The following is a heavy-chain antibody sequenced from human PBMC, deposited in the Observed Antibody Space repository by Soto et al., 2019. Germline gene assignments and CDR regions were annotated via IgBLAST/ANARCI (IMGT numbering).Heavy chain of an antibody. J-gene: IGHJ6*02. CDR3: ARNFMGYCSSTSCYGGDGDYYYYGMDV. CDR2: INPSSGGT. D-gene: IGHD2-2*01. Sequence: GASVKVSCKASGYTFTGYYMHWVRQAPGQGLEWMGWINPSSGGTNYAQKFQGRVTMTRDTSISTAYMELSRLRSDDTAVYYCARNFMGYCSSTSCYGGDGDYYYYGMDVWGQGTTVTVSS. V-gene: IGHV1-2*02. CDR1: GYTFTGYY.